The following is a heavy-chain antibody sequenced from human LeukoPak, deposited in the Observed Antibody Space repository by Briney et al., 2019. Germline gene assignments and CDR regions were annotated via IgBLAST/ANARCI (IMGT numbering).Heavy chain of an antibody. CDR1: GFTFSSYA. CDR3: ARGIAVAGPPFDY. D-gene: IGHD6-19*01. J-gene: IGHJ4*02. Sequence: PGRSLRLSCAASGFTFSSYAMHWVRRAPGKGLEWVAVISYDGSNKYYADSVKGRFTISRDNSKNTLYLQMNSLRAEDTALYYCARGIAVAGPPFDYWGQGTLVTVSS. V-gene: IGHV3-30-3*01. CDR2: ISYDGSNK.